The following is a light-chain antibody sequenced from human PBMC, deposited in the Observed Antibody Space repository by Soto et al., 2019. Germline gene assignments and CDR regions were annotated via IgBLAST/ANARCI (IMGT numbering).Light chain of an antibody. Sequence: EIVLTQSPGTLSLSPGERATLSCRVSQSLSTTYLAWYQQKPGQAPRLLIYGASSRATGIPDRFSGSGSGTDFTLTISRLQPDDFAVYYYQQYGASPPITFGQGTRLEIK. J-gene: IGKJ5*01. V-gene: IGKV3-20*01. CDR3: QQYGASPPIT. CDR2: GAS. CDR1: QSLSTTY.